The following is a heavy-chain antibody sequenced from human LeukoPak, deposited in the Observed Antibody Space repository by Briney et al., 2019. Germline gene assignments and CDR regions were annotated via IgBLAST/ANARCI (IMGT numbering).Heavy chain of an antibody. V-gene: IGHV3-53*01. D-gene: IGHD3-3*01. Sequence: GGSLRLSCAASGFIVSHNYMTWVRQAPGKGLEWISVIYIDGTTYYADSVKGRFTISRDQANNTLYLQMNTLRDEDTAVYYCARDDDSGWGQGTLVTVSS. CDR1: GFIVSHNY. J-gene: IGHJ4*02. CDR2: IYIDGTT. CDR3: ARDDDSG.